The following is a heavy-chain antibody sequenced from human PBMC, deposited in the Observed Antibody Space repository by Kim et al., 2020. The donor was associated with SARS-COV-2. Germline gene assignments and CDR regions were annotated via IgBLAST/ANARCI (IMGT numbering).Heavy chain of an antibody. J-gene: IGHJ4*02. CDR3: ARGRYSFDY. CDR2: IYYSGST. CDR1: GGSISSYY. V-gene: IGHV4-59*13. Sequence: SETLSLTCTVSGGSISSYYWSWIRQPPGKGLEWIGYIYYSGSTNYNPSLKSRVTISVDTSKNQFSLKLSSVTAADTAVYYCARGRYSFDYWGQGTLVTVSS. D-gene: IGHD5-18*01.